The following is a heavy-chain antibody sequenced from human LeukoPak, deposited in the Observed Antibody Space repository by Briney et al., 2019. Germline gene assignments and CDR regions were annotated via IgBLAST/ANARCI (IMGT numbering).Heavy chain of an antibody. V-gene: IGHV3-33*01. J-gene: IGHJ4*02. Sequence: QSGRSLRLSCAASGFTFSSYGMHWVRQAPGKGLEWVAVIWYDGSNKYYADSVEGRFTISRDNSKNTLYLQMNSLRAEDTAVYYCARDSGSYNFDYWGQGTLVTVSS. CDR3: ARDSGSYNFDY. CDR2: IWYDGSNK. CDR1: GFTFSSYG. D-gene: IGHD1-26*01.